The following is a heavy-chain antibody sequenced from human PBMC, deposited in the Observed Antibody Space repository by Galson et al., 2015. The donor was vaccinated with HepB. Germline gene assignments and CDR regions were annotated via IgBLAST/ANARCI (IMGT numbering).Heavy chain of an antibody. CDR3: ARVAARGYCSSTTCSNYYYYYMDV. D-gene: IGHD2-2*01. CDR2: ISAYNGNT. J-gene: IGHJ6*03. V-gene: IGHV1-18*01. CDR1: GYTFTSYG. Sequence: SVKVSCKASGYTFTSYGISWVRQAPGQGLEWMGWISAYNGNTKYAQNLQGRVTMTTDTSTSTAYMELRSLRSDDTAVYYCARVAARGYCSSTTCSNYYYYYMDVWGKGTTVNVSS.